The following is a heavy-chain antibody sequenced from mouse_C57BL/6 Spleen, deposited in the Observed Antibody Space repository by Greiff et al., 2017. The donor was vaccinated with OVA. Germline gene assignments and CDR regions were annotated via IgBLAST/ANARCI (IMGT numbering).Heavy chain of an antibody. J-gene: IGHJ2*01. CDR3: ARHEDPGYYFDY. V-gene: IGHV1-62-2*01. Sequence: VKLMESGAELVKPGASVKLSCTASGYTFTEYTIHWVKQRSGQGLEWIGWFYPGSGSIKYNEKFKDKATLTADKSSSTVYMELSRLTSEDSAVYFCARHEDPGYYFDYWGQGTTLTVSS. CDR2: FYPGSGSI. CDR1: GYTFTEYT.